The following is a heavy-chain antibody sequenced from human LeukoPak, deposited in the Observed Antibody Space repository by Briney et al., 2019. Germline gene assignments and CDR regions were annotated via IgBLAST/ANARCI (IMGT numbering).Heavy chain of an antibody. J-gene: IGHJ6*02. V-gene: IGHV3-30-3*01. CDR1: GFTFSRYG. CDR3: ARSPYLTIFGVVEHYGMDV. Sequence: GGSLRLSCAASGFTFSRYGMDWVRQAPGKGREWVAVISEDGSNNYYADSLKVRFTISRDNSKNPLYLQMNSLRAEDTAVYYCARSPYLTIFGVVEHYGMDVWGQGTTVPVSS. D-gene: IGHD3-3*01. CDR2: ISEDGSNN.